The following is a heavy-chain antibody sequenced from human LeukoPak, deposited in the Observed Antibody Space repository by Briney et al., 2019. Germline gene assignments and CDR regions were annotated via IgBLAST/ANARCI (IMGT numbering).Heavy chain of an antibody. J-gene: IGHJ4*02. CDR1: GFTFSSYW. V-gene: IGHV3-11*01. CDR2: MSGSGSTI. CDR3: AREQVAGRFDY. D-gene: IGHD6-19*01. Sequence: PGGSLRLSCAASGFTFSSYWMSWIRQAPGKGLEWVSSMSGSGSTIYYADSVKGRFIISRDNAKNSLYLRMNSLRAEDTAVYYCAREQVAGRFDYWGQGTLVTVSS.